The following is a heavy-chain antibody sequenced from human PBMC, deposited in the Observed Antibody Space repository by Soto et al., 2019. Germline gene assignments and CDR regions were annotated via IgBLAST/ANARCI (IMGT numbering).Heavy chain of an antibody. CDR1: GFTFSTYS. D-gene: IGHD1-20*01. V-gene: IGHV3-48*02. CDR2: ISSSGTNI. Sequence: EVQLVESGGGLVQPGGSLRLSCETSGFTFSTYSMNWVRQAPGKGLEWVSYISSSGTNIYYADSVKGRFTISRDNAKNSLFLQMKSLRDEDTAVYYCARPANNSPGGYWGQGTLVTVSS. CDR3: ARPANNSPGGY. J-gene: IGHJ4*02.